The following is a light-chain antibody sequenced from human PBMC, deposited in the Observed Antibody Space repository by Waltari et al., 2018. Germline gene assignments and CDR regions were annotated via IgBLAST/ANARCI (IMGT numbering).Light chain of an antibody. V-gene: IGLV2-23*02. CDR1: SSDVGAYNF. CDR2: DVS. J-gene: IGLJ2*01. Sequence: QSALTQPASVSGSPGQSITISCTGPSSDVGAYNFVSWYQRHPGKAPKFMIYDVSKRPAGVSNRFSGSKSGHTASLTISGLQAEDEADYYCCSYAGTSTVIFGGGTKLTVL. CDR3: CSYAGTSTVI.